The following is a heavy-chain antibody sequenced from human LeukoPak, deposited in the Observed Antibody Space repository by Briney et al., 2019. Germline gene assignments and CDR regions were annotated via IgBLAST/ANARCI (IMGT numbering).Heavy chain of an antibody. V-gene: IGHV3-23*01. CDR2: ISGSGGRT. CDR3: AKASGQTMIGDFDY. Sequence: GGSLRLSCVISGFTFSSYAMSWVRQAPGKGLEWVSAISGSGGRTFYADSVKGRFTISRDNFKNTLFLQMNSLRAEDTALYYCAKASGQTMIGDFDYWGHGTLVPVSS. D-gene: IGHD3-22*01. J-gene: IGHJ4*01. CDR1: GFTFSSYA.